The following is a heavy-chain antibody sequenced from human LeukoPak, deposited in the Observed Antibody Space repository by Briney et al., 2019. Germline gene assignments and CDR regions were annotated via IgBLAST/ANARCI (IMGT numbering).Heavy chain of an antibody. D-gene: IGHD3-3*01. J-gene: IGHJ4*02. CDR1: GGSFSGYY. V-gene: IGHV4-34*01. Sequence: LETLSLTCAVYGGSFSGYYWSWIRQPPGKGLEWIGETNHSGSTNYNPSLKSRVTISVDTSKNQFSLKLSSVTAADTAVYYCARVYYDFWSGPVDYWGQGTLVTVSS. CDR3: ARVYYDFWSGPVDY. CDR2: TNHSGST.